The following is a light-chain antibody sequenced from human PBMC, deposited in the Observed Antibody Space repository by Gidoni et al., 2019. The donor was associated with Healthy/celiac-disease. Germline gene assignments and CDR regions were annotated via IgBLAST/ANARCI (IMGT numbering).Light chain of an antibody. CDR3: KQSYSTPWT. CDR1: QSSIIY. J-gene: IGKJ1*01. CDR2: AAS. V-gene: IGKV1-39*01. Sequence: DIQMTQSPSSLSASVGERVTITCRASQSSIIYLNWYQQKPGTAPKLLIYAASSLQSGVPSRFSGSGSVTDFTLTISSLQPEDFATYYCKQSYSTPWTFGQGTKVEIK.